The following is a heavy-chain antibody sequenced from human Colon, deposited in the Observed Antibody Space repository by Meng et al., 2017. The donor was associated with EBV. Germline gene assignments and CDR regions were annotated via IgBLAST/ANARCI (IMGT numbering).Heavy chain of an antibody. Sequence: VQLQESDPQPVKPSEPLSLTCAVSGGSISSVYWWTWVRQSPGKGLEWIGEIYHSGSTNYNPSLKSRVTISVDKSKNQFSLKLTSVTAADTAVYYCARGGYYSFDYWGQRTLVTVSS. V-gene: IGHV4-4*02. CDR3: ARGGYYSFDY. CDR2: IYHSGST. CDR1: GGSISSVYW. D-gene: IGHD5-18*01. J-gene: IGHJ4*02.